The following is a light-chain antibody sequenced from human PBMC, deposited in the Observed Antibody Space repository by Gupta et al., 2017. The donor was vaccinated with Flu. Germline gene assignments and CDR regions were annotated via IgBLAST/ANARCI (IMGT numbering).Light chain of an antibody. Sequence: QSALTQPASVSGSPGQSITISCPGTSSDVGGYNYVSWYQQHPGKAPKLMIYEVSNRPSGVSNRFSGSKSGNTASLTISGLQAEDEADYYCSSYTSSSTGHVVFGGGTKLTVL. J-gene: IGLJ2*01. V-gene: IGLV2-14*01. CDR3: SSYTSSSTGHVV. CDR2: EVS. CDR1: SSDVGGYNY.